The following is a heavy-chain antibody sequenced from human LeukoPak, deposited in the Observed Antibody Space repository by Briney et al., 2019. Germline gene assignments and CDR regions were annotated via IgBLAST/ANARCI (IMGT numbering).Heavy chain of an antibody. CDR1: GFTFSSYS. J-gene: IGHJ4*02. D-gene: IGHD5-12*01. CDR2: ISSSSSTI. CDR3: ARDGGHSGYDTGYFDY. Sequence: GGSLRLSCAASGFTFSSYSMNWVRQAPGKGLEWVSYISSSSSTIYYADSVKGRFTISRDNAKNSLYLQMNSLRAEDTAVYYCARDGGHSGYDTGYFDYWGQGTLVTVSS. V-gene: IGHV3-48*01.